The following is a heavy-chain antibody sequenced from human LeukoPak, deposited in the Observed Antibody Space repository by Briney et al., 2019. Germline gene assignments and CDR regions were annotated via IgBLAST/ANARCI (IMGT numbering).Heavy chain of an antibody. J-gene: IGHJ4*02. CDR1: GYSFTSYW. Sequence: GGSLQISCKGSGYSFTSYWIGWVRQMPGKGLEWMGIIYPGDSDTRYSPSFQGQVTISADKSISTAYLQWSSLKASDTAMYYCARGTYSSGWYGGFDYWGQGTLVTVSS. V-gene: IGHV5-51*01. CDR3: ARGTYSSGWYGGFDY. CDR2: IYPGDSDT. D-gene: IGHD6-19*01.